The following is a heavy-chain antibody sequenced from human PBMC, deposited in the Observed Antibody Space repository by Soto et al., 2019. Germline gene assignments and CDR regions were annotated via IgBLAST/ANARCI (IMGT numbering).Heavy chain of an antibody. CDR1: GYTFTSYG. J-gene: IGHJ6*02. Sequence: QVQLVQSGAEVKKPGASVKVSCKASGYTFTSYGISWVRQAPGQGLEWMGWISAYNGNTNYAQKLQGRVTMTTDTSPSTAYMELRSLRSDDTAVYYWARDRRAVVVPAASEIVYYYYGMDVWGQGTTVTVS. CDR2: ISAYNGNT. V-gene: IGHV1-18*01. D-gene: IGHD2-2*01. CDR3: ARDRRAVVVPAASEIVYYYYGMDV.